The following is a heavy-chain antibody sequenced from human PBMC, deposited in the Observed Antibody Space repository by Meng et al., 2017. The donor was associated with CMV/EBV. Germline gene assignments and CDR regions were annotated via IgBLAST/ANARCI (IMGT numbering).Heavy chain of an antibody. D-gene: IGHD1-26*01. CDR3: ARDLSGSRDY. Sequence: EVQLVEAGGGLIQPGGSLGLSCEDSGFTFSNYWMHWVRQVPGEGLVWVSRINEDGRITSYADSVKGRSTISRDNARNTLYLQMNSLRADDSAVYYCARDLSGSRDYWGRGTLVTVSS. CDR1: GFTFSNYW. CDR2: INEDGRIT. V-gene: IGHV3-74*01. J-gene: IGHJ4*02.